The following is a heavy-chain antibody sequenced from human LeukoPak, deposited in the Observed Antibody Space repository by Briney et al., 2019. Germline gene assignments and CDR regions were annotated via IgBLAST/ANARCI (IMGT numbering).Heavy chain of an antibody. Sequence: SETLSLTCTVSGGSISSSNYYCGWIRQPPGKGLEWIGSIYYSGSTYYNPSLKSRVTISVDTSKNQFPLKLSSVTVADTAVYYCARHGFVEMANWGQGTLVTVSA. J-gene: IGHJ4*02. CDR3: ARHGFVEMAN. CDR2: IYYSGST. D-gene: IGHD5-24*01. V-gene: IGHV4-39*01. CDR1: GGSISSSNYY.